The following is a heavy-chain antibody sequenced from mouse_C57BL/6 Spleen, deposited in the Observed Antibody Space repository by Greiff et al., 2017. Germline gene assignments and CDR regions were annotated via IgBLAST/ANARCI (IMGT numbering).Heavy chain of an antibody. CDR1: GYTFTDYY. J-gene: IGHJ4*01. V-gene: IGHV1-76*01. CDR3: ARGFTTVVATRGFYAMDY. D-gene: IGHD1-1*01. Sequence: QVQLKQSGAELVRPGASVKLSCKASGYTFTDYYINWVKQRPGQGLEWIARIYPGSGNTYYNEKFKGKATLTAEKSSSTAYMQLSSLTSEDSAVYFCARGFTTVVATRGFYAMDYWGQGTSVTVSS. CDR2: IYPGSGNT.